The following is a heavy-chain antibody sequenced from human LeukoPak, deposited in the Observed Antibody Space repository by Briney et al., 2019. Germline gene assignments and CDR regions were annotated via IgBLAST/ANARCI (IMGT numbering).Heavy chain of an antibody. V-gene: IGHV1-18*01. CDR2: ISAYNGNT. D-gene: IGHD1-26*01. J-gene: IGHJ4*02. Sequence: GASVKVSCKASGYTFTSFGISGVRQAPGQGLEWMGWISAYNGNTDYAQKLQGRVTLTTDTSTSTAYMELRSLRSDDTAVYYCARPRIVGATSLYYFNYWGQGTLVTVSS. CDR1: GYTFTSFG. CDR3: ARPRIVGATSLYYFNY.